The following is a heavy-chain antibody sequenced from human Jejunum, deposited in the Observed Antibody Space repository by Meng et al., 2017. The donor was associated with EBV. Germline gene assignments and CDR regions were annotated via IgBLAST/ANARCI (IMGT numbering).Heavy chain of an antibody. CDR1: GFPVSNNY. V-gene: IGHV3-53*01. Sequence: EGQLEESGVGLIQPGGYLSTSCAATGFPVSNNYMTWVRKAPGKGLEWVSAIFAGDSTYYSDSVEGRFTISRDISKNTVFLHMNSLRAEDTARYYCVRLDYHYDATGYFDYWGQGTLVTVSS. D-gene: IGHD3-22*01. CDR2: IFAGDST. J-gene: IGHJ4*02. CDR3: VRLDYHYDATGYFDY.